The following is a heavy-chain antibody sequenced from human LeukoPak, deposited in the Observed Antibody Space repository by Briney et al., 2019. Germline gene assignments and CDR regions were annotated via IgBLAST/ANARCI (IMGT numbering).Heavy chain of an antibody. CDR2: INHSGST. CDR1: GGSFSAYY. CDR3: ARGVFEGYYGSGTYYNALDY. Sequence: PSETLSLTCAVYGGSFSAYYWSWIRQPPGKGLEWIGEINHSGSTNYNPSLKSRVTISVDTSKIQFSLKLTSVTAADTAVYYCARGVFEGYYGSGTYYNALDYWGQGTLVTVSS. J-gene: IGHJ4*02. V-gene: IGHV4-34*01. D-gene: IGHD3-10*01.